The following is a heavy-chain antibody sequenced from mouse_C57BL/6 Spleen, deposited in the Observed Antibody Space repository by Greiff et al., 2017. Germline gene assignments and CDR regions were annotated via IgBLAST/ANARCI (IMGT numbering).Heavy chain of an antibody. CDR3: ARATAQATTRVAY. CDR2: LYPRSGNT. Sequence: VQLQESGAELARPGTSVQLSCKASGYTFTSYGISWVQQRTGQGLEWIGGLYPRSGNTYYNEKFNGKATLTADKSSSTAYMELRSLTSDDSAVYFCARATAQATTRVAYWGQGTLVTVSA. CDR1: GYTFTSYG. V-gene: IGHV1-81*01. J-gene: IGHJ3*01. D-gene: IGHD3-2*02.